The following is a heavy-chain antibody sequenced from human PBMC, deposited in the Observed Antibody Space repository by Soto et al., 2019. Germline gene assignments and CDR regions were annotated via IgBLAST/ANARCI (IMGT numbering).Heavy chain of an antibody. CDR1: GGSISSGGYY. Sequence: PSESLSLTCTVSGGSISSGGYYWSWIRQHPGKGLEWIGNIYYSGSTYYNPTLKSRVTISVDTSKNQFSLKLSSVTAADTAVYYCARVNYYGSHWGQGTLVTVSS. V-gene: IGHV4-31*03. J-gene: IGHJ1*01. CDR3: ARVNYYGSH. D-gene: IGHD3-10*01. CDR2: IYYSGST.